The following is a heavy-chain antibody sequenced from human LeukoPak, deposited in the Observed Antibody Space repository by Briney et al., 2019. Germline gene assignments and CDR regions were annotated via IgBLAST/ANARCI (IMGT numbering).Heavy chain of an antibody. CDR3: ASFYGDYSHYYYYYGMDV. Sequence: GASVKVSCKASGYTFTSYAMHWVRQAPGQRLEWMGWINAGNGNTKYSQKFQGRVTITWDTSASTAYMELSSLRSEDTAVYYCASFYGDYSHYYYYYGMDVWGQGTTVTVSS. V-gene: IGHV1-3*01. CDR1: GYTFTSYA. CDR2: INAGNGNT. D-gene: IGHD4-17*01. J-gene: IGHJ6*02.